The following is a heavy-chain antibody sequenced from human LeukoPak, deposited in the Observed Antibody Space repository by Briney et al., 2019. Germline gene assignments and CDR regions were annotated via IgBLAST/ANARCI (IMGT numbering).Heavy chain of an antibody. Sequence: PSETLSLTCAVYGGSFSGYYWSWIRQPPGKGLEWIGEINHSGSTNYNPSLKSRVTISVDTSKNQFSLKLSSVTAADTAVYYCAKDGVAAAGVQFGIDRFDPWGQGTLVTVSS. J-gene: IGHJ5*02. D-gene: IGHD6-13*01. CDR1: GGSFSGYY. V-gene: IGHV4-34*01. CDR3: AKDGVAAAGVQFGIDRFDP. CDR2: INHSGST.